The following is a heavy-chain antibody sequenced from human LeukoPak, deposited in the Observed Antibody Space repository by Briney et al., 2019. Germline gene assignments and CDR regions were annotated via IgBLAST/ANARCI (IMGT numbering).Heavy chain of an antibody. CDR3: ARQDHNSNWYGYWYFDL. Sequence: SETLSLTCTVSGGSISTYYWSWIRQPPGKGLEWIGYIYYSGSTDYNPSLKSRVTISVDTSKNQFSLKLSSVTAADTAVYYCARQDHNSNWYGYWYFDLWGRGTLVTVSS. V-gene: IGHV4-59*08. CDR1: GGSISTYY. CDR2: IYYSGST. J-gene: IGHJ2*01. D-gene: IGHD6-13*01.